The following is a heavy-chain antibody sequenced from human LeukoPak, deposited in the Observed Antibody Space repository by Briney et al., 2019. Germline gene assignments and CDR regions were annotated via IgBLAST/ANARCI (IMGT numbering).Heavy chain of an antibody. CDR1: GFTFSDYY. V-gene: IGHV3-11*04. CDR2: ISRSGNTI. Sequence: GGSLRLSCAASGFTFSDYYMTWIRQAPGKGLEWVSYISRSGNTIYYADSLKGRFTISRDNAKTSLYLQMNSLRVEDTAVFYCARVAKYYYGSEIYYFFEHWGQGTPVTASS. D-gene: IGHD3-10*01. CDR3: ARVAKYYYGSEIYYFFEH. J-gene: IGHJ4*02.